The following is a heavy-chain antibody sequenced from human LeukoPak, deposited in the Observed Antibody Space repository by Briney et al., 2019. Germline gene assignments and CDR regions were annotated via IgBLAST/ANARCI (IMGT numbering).Heavy chain of an antibody. J-gene: IGHJ4*02. V-gene: IGHV3-33*06. CDR3: AKSGGRDGYGFDS. Sequence: GTSLRLSCAASGLTLSIHGMQWVRQAPGMGLEWVAVVRYDGSDKYYADSVKGRFTISRDNSKNTLYLQMNSLRAEDTALYYCAKSGGRDGYGFDSWGQGTLVTVSP. CDR1: GLTLSIHG. CDR2: VRYDGSDK. D-gene: IGHD5-24*01.